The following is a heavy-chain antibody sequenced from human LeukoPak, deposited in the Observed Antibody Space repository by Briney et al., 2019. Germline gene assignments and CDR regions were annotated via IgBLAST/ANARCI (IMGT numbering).Heavy chain of an antibody. Sequence: ASVRVSFKASVYTFTMYDINWVRQATGQGGERMGWMNPNSRNTGYARKFQGRVTMTRDTSISTAYLELSSLRSEDTAVYYCAKAGIMATMNADWFDPWGQGTLVTVSS. D-gene: IGHD5-12*01. V-gene: IGHV1-8*01. CDR1: VYTFTMYD. CDR3: AKAGIMATMNADWFDP. CDR2: MNPNSRNT. J-gene: IGHJ5*02.